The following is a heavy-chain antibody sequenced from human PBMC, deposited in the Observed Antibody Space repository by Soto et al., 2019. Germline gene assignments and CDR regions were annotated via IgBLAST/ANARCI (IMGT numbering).Heavy chain of an antibody. CDR2: IYTSGST. CDR3: ARVRPWGPPGGDYYFDY. CDR1: GGSISSYY. Sequence: QVQLQESGPGLVKPSETLSLTCTVSGGSISSYYWSWIRQPAGKGLEWIGRIYTSGSTNYNPSLKSRVTMSVDTSKNQFSLKLSSVTAADTAVYYCARVRPWGPPGGDYYFDYWGQGTLVTVSS. J-gene: IGHJ4*02. D-gene: IGHD7-27*01. V-gene: IGHV4-4*07.